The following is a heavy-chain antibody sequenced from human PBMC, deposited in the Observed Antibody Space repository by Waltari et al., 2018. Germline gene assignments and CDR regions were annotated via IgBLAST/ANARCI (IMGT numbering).Heavy chain of an antibody. Sequence: EVQLVESGGGSVQPGGSLRLSCAASGFSFSSNWMSWVRQAPGKGLEWVASIKQDGSEEYYVDSVKGRFTIDRDNAKNSRYRQMNNLRVEDTAIYYCARAYHWGKGTLVTVSS. J-gene: IGHJ5*02. CDR2: IKQDGSEE. CDR1: GFSFSSNW. V-gene: IGHV3-7*02. CDR3: ARAYH.